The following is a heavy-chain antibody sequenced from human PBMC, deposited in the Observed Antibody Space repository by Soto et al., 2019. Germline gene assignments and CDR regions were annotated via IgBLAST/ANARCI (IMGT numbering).Heavy chain of an antibody. Sequence: PGGSLRLSCAASGFTVSSNYMSWVRQAPGKGLEWVSVIYSGGSTYYADSVKGRFTISRDNSKNTLYLQMNSLRAEDTAVYYCARDTASAGTNGYYYYGMDVWGQGTTVTVSS. V-gene: IGHV3-53*01. CDR3: ARDTASAGTNGYYYYGMDV. CDR2: IYSGGST. D-gene: IGHD6-13*01. CDR1: GFTVSSNY. J-gene: IGHJ6*02.